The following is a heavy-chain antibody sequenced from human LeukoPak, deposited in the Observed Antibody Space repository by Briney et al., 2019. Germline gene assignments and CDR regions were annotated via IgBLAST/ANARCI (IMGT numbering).Heavy chain of an antibody. CDR2: ISGSGGST. D-gene: IGHD2-2*01. Sequence: PGRSLRLSCAASGFTFSSYAMSWVRQAPGKGLEWVSAISGSGGSTYYTDSVKGRFTISRDNSKNTLYLQMNSLRAEDTAVYYCAKDSIVVVPAAPSGWFDPWGQGTLVTVSS. V-gene: IGHV3-23*01. J-gene: IGHJ5*02. CDR3: AKDSIVVVPAAPSGWFDP. CDR1: GFTFSSYA.